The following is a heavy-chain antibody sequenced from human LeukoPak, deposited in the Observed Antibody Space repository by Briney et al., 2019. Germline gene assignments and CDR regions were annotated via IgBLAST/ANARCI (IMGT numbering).Heavy chain of an antibody. Sequence: ASVKVSCKASGYTFTGYYMHWVRQAPGQGLEWMGWINPNSGGTNYAQKFQGRVTMTRDTSISTAYMELSRLRSDDTAVYYCASGLKVVADPADAFDIWGQGTMVTVSS. V-gene: IGHV1-2*02. CDR1: GYTFTGYY. CDR2: INPNSGGT. J-gene: IGHJ3*02. CDR3: ASGLKVVADPADAFDI. D-gene: IGHD2-15*01.